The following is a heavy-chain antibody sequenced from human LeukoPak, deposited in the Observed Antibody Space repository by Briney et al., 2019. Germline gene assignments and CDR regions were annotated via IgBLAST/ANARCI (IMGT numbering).Heavy chain of an antibody. D-gene: IGHD6-13*01. CDR2: INHSGST. CDR3: ARLILNSSSIFATYYYYYMDV. J-gene: IGHJ6*03. V-gene: IGHV4-34*01. CDR1: GGSFSGYY. Sequence: SETLSLTCAVYGGSFSGYYWSWIRQPPGKGLEWIGEINHSGSTNYNPSLKSRVTISVDTSKNQFSLKLSSVTAADTAVYYCARLILNSSSIFATYYYYYMDVWGKGTTVTVSS.